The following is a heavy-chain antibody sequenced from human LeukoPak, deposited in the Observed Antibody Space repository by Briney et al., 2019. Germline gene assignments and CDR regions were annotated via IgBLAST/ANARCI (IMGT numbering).Heavy chain of an antibody. D-gene: IGHD5-12*01. CDR3: ARGGGYASPIGY. Sequence: SETLSLTCTLSGGSISTYYWSWIRQPPGKGLDWIGYIYYSGSTNYNPSLWSRVTISVDTSKNQFSLKLSSVTAADTAVYYCARGGGYASPIGYWGQGALVTVSS. CDR2: IYYSGST. CDR1: GGSISTYY. V-gene: IGHV4-59*01. J-gene: IGHJ4*02.